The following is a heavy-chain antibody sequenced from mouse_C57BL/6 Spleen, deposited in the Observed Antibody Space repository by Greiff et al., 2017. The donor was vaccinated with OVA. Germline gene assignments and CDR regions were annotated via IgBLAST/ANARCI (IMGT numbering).Heavy chain of an antibody. V-gene: IGHV1-52*01. Sequence: QVQLQQPGAELVRPGSSVKLSCKASGYTFTSYWMNWVKQRPIQGLEWIGNIDPSDSETHYNQKFKDKATLTVDKSSSTAYMQLSSLTSEDAAVYYCAIGYYDYDWFAYWGHGTLVTVSA. CDR2: IDPSDSET. CDR3: AIGYYDYDWFAY. CDR1: GYTFTSYW. J-gene: IGHJ3*01. D-gene: IGHD2-4*01.